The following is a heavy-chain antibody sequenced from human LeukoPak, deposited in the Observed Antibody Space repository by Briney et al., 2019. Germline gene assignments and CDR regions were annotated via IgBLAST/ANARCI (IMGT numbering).Heavy chain of an antibody. V-gene: IGHV3-33*01. J-gene: IGHJ4*02. CDR3: ARDLGEVVVNYFDY. CDR2: IWYDGSNK. CDR1: GFTFSSYG. D-gene: IGHD3-22*01. Sequence: TGGSLRLSCAASGFTFSSYGMHWVRQAPGKGLGWVAVIWYDGSNKYYADSVKGRFTISRDNSKNTLYLQMNSLRAEDTAVYYCARDLGEVVVNYFDYWGQGTLVTVSS.